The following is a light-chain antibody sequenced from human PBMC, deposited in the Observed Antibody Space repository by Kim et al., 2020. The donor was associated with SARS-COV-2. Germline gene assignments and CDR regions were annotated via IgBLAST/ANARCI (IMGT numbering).Light chain of an antibody. J-gene: IGLJ3*02. V-gene: IGLV4-69*01. CDR3: QTWGTGMRV. Sequence: QLVLTQSPSASASLGASVKLTCTLSSGHSRYTIAWHQQQPEKGPRYLMKVESDGSHSKGDGIPDRFSGSSSGAERYLTISSLQSEDEGDYYCQTWGTGMRVFGGGTQLTVL. CDR1: SGHSRYT. CDR2: VESDGSH.